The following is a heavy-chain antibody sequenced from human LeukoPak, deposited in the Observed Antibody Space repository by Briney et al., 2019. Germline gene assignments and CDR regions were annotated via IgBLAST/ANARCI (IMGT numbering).Heavy chain of an antibody. J-gene: IGHJ4*02. D-gene: IGHD5-12*01. Sequence: SETLSLTCTVSGGSISSYYWSWIRRPPGKGLEWIGYIYYTGSTSYNPSLKSRVTISLDTSKSQFSLRPTSVTAADTAVYYCASHGSSGHDPLTWGQGTLVTVSS. CDR2: IYYTGST. CDR1: GGSISSYY. V-gene: IGHV4-59*08. CDR3: ASHGSSGHDPLT.